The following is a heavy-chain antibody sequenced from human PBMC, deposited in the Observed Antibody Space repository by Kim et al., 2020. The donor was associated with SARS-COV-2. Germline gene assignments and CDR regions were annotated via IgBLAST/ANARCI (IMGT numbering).Heavy chain of an antibody. V-gene: IGHV4-34*01. J-gene: IGHJ4*02. Sequence: SETLSLTCAVFGGSFSGYYWSWIRQPPGKGLEWIGEISHTGGADYNPSLKSRVTISRDTSKNQFSLKLSSVTAADTAVYYCAREAAVAARRGGFDYWGQGTLVAVSS. CDR3: AREAAVAARRGGFDY. D-gene: IGHD6-6*01. CDR1: GGSFSGYY. CDR2: ISHTGGA.